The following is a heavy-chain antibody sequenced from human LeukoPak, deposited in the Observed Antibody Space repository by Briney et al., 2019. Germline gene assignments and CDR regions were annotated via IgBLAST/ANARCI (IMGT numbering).Heavy chain of an antibody. D-gene: IGHD3-22*01. CDR1: GGSFSGYY. J-gene: IGHJ5*02. Sequence: PSETLSLTCAVYGGSFSGYYWSWIRQPPGKGLEWIGEINHSGSTNYNPSLKSRVTISVDTSKNQFSLKLSSVTAADTAVYYCARGLNYYDSSGYAWGQATLVTVSS. CDR2: INHSGST. CDR3: ARGLNYYDSSGYA. V-gene: IGHV4-34*01.